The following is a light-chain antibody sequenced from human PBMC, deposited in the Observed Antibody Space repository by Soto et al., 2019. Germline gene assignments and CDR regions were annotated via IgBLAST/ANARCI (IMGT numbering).Light chain of an antibody. CDR2: DAS. J-gene: IGKJ1*01. V-gene: IGKV3-20*01. CDR3: QQYGSSLTWT. CDR1: QSVTSY. Sequence: EIVLTQSPATLSLSPGERATLSCRASQSVTSYLAWYQQRPGQAPRLLINDASRRATGIPDRFSGSGSGADFTLTISSLEPEDFAVYYCQQYGSSLTWTFGQGTKV.